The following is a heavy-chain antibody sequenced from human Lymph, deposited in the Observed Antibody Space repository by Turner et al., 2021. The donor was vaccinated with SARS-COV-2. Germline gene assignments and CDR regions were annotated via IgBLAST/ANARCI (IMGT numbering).Heavy chain of an antibody. J-gene: IGHJ6*02. Sequence: QVQLVQSGAEVKKPGASVKVSCKVAGYTLTELSMHWVRQAPGKGLEWMGGFDPEDDATSYAQKFQGKVTMTEDTSIDTVYMELSTLRSEDTAVYYCATDRKKWLVQTGDGMDVWGQGTTVTVSS. CDR3: ATDRKKWLVQTGDGMDV. V-gene: IGHV1-24*01. D-gene: IGHD6-19*01. CDR1: GYTLTELS. CDR2: FDPEDDAT.